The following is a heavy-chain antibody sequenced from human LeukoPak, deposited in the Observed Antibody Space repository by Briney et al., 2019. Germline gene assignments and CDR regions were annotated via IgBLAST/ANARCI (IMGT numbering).Heavy chain of an antibody. J-gene: IGHJ6*03. CDR3: ARDPYSGRYGDYYYYMDV. CDR1: GFTFSSYN. D-gene: IGHD1-26*01. CDR2: ITSSSSYI. Sequence: PGGFLRLSCAASGFTFSSYNMNWVRQAPGKGLEWVSSITSSSSYIYYADSVKGRFTISRDNAKNSLYLQMNSLRAEDTAVYYCARDPYSGRYGDYYYYMDVWGKGTTVTISS. V-gene: IGHV3-21*01.